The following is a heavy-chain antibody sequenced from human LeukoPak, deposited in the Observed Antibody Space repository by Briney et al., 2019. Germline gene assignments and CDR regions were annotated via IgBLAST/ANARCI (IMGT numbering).Heavy chain of an antibody. Sequence: SETLSLTCAVYGGSFSGYYWTWIRQPPGKGLEWIGEINHSGTTNYNPSLKSRVIISVDTSRNQFSLQLTSVTAVDTAVYYCARDIGAGRGYDSTWGQGALVTVSS. CDR2: INHSGTT. V-gene: IGHV4-34*01. D-gene: IGHD3-22*01. CDR3: ARDIGAGRGYDST. J-gene: IGHJ4*02. CDR1: GGSFSGYY.